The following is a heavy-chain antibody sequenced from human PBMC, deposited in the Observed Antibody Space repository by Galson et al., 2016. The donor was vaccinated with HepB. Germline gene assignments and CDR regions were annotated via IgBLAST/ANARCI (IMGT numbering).Heavy chain of an antibody. CDR3: ARVKRRDGGRLPVLRFLERARNGMDV. V-gene: IGHV3-33*01. CDR1: GITFSDYG. CDR2: IWSDGSNK. D-gene: IGHD3-3*01. Sequence: SLRLSCAVSGITFSDYGMNWVRQAPGKGLEWVAVIWSDGSNKNYADSVKGRFTISRDNSKHTLYLQMNSLRAEDTGVYYCARVKRRDGGRLPVLRFLERARNGMDVWGQGTTVTVSS. J-gene: IGHJ6*02.